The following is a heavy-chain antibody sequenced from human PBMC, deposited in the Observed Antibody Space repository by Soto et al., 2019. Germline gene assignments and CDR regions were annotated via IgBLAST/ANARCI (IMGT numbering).Heavy chain of an antibody. CDR1: GGSISTYY. Sequence: PSETLSLTCTVSGGSISTYYWSWVRQRLGKRLEWIGYIYYSGTATYNPSLRSRVTISVDTSKNQFSLRLSSVTPSDTAVYYCPRGDGIKLGSLAGRYYYHKMDVWGQGTTVTVSS. V-gene: IGHV4-59*01. J-gene: IGHJ6*02. D-gene: IGHD2-15*01. CDR2: IYYSGTA. CDR3: PRGDGIKLGSLAGRYYYHKMDV.